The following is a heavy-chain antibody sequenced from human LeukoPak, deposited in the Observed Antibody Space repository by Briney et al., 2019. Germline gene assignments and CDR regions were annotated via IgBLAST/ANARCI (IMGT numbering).Heavy chain of an antibody. D-gene: IGHD6-6*01. CDR2: ISSDGGST. CDR3: ARLTGSSSSGRYFDY. Sequence: GGSLRLSCAASGFTFSSYAMHWVRQAPRKGLEYVSAISSDGGSTYYANPVKGRFTISRDNSKNTLYLQMGSLRAEDMAVYYCARLTGSSSSGRYFDYWGQGTLVTVSS. V-gene: IGHV3-64*01. J-gene: IGHJ4*02. CDR1: GFTFSSYA.